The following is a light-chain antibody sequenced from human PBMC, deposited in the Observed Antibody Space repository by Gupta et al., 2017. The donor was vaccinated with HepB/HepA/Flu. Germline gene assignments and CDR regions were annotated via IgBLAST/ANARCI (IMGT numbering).Light chain of an antibody. J-gene: IGKJ2*01. V-gene: IGKV1-5*03. CDR2: KAS. Sequence: HKASSPSTLSASLRDRVTITCRVSQSISSWLAWYQQKPGKAPKLLIYKASSLESGVPSRFSGSGSGTEFTLTISSLQPDDFATYYCPQDNSSSSTFGQGTKLEIK. CDR1: QSISSW. CDR3: PQDNSSSST.